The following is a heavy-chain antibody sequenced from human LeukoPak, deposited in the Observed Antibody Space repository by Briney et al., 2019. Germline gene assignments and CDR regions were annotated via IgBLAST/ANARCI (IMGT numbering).Heavy chain of an antibody. D-gene: IGHD3-10*01. CDR3: ARDLWLGKGGFDP. Sequence: PGGSLRLSCAVSGFTFSSYWMSWVRQAPVKGLEWVANIKQDGSEKYYVDSVKGRSTISRDNAKNSLYLQMNSLRDEDTAVYYCARDLWLGKGGFDPWGQGTLVTVSS. CDR2: IKQDGSEK. V-gene: IGHV3-7*01. CDR1: GFTFSSYW. J-gene: IGHJ5*02.